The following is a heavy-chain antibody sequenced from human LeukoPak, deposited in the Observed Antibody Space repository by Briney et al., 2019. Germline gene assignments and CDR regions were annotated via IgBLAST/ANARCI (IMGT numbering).Heavy chain of an antibody. D-gene: IGHD3-22*01. CDR1: GGSISSGSYY. J-gene: IGHJ4*02. CDR3: ARDPDYDSSRGAFDY. Sequence: SGTLSLTCTVSGGSISSGSYYWSWIRQPAGKGLEWIGRIYTSGSTNYNPSLKSRVTISVDTSKNQFSLKLSSVTAADTAVYYCARDPDYDSSRGAFDYWGQGTLVTASS. V-gene: IGHV4-61*02. CDR2: IYTSGST.